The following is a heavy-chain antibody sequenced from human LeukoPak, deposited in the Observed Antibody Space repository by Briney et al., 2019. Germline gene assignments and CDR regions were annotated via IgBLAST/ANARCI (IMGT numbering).Heavy chain of an antibody. CDR3: ARGDYGDYYFDY. V-gene: IGHV3-13*01. D-gene: IGHD4-17*01. J-gene: IGHJ4*02. CDR1: GFTFSSYD. Sequence: PGGSLRLSCAASGFTFSSYDMHWVRQPTGRGLEWVSATGTAGDTYYPGSVKGRFTISRDNAKHSSFLQINSLRADDTAVYYCARGDYGDYYFDYWGQGTLVIVSS. CDR2: TGTAGDT.